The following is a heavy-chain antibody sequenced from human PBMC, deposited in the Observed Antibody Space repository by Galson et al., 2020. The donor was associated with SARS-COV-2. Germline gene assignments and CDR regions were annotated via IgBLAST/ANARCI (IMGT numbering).Heavy chain of an antibody. CDR2: ISHSGGT. V-gene: IGHV4-30-2*01. CDR3: ARLHYGEYAPEAFDI. D-gene: IGHD4-17*01. J-gene: IGHJ3*02. Sequence: SATLSLTCAVSGPSISSGSYSWNWIRQPTGKGLEWIGYISHSGGTYYNPSLKSRVTISGDRSKNQFSLRLSSVTAADTAVYYCARLHYGEYAPEAFDIWGPGTRVTVAS. CDR1: GPSISSGSYS.